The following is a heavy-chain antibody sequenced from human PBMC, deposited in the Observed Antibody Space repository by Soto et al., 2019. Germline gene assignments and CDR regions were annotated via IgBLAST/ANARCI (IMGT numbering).Heavy chain of an antibody. CDR2: ISAYNGNT. V-gene: IGHV1-18*01. J-gene: IGHJ4*02. CDR3: ARDPPPPDY. CDR1: GYTFASYA. Sequence: QVQLVQSGAEVKKPGASVKVSCKASGYTFASYAISWMRQAPGQGLEWMGWISAYNGNTNYAQKPQGIVTITTDTSTSTAYMELRSLCSDDTAVYSCARDPPPPDYWGQGTLVTVSS.